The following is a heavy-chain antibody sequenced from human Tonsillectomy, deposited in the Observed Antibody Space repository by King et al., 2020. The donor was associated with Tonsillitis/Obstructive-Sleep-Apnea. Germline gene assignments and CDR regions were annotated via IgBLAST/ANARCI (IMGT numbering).Heavy chain of an antibody. CDR1: GFSFSLHA. CDR3: AKDMGSGGVGATLQY. J-gene: IGHJ4*01. V-gene: IGHV3-23*04. Sequence: VQLVESGGGLVQPGGSLRLSCTASGFSFSLHAMTWVRQTPGKGLEWVSFVDAAGVSTFYADSVKGRFTMSRDNSKNTVYLQLNSLGAEDTAKYYCAKDMGSGGVGATLQYWGRGTLVTVSS. CDR2: VDAAGVST. D-gene: IGHD1-26*01.